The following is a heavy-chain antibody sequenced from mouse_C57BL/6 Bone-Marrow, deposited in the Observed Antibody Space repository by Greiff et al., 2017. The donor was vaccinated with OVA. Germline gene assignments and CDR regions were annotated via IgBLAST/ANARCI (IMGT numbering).Heavy chain of an antibody. CDR1: GYSITSGYY. V-gene: IGHV3-6*01. CDR2: ISYDGSN. D-gene: IGHD3-2*02. J-gene: IGHJ3*01. Sequence: EVQLQESGPGLVKPSQSLSLTCSVTGYSITSGYYWNWIRQFPGNKLEWMGYISYDGSNNYNPSLKNRISITRDTSKNQFFLKLNSVTTEDTATYYCARVEATGAYWGQGTLVTVSA. CDR3: ARVEATGAY.